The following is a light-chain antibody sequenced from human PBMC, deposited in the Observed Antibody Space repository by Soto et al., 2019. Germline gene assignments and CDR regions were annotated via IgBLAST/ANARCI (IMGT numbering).Light chain of an antibody. CDR1: QGISTY. CDR3: QNYDSAPQLT. Sequence: DIQMTQSPSSLSASVGDRVTITCRASQGISTYLAWYQQKPGKVPKLLIYTASTLQSVVPSRFSASGSGTDFTLTISSLQPEDFATYYCQNYDSAPQLTFGGGTKVEIK. J-gene: IGKJ4*01. V-gene: IGKV1-27*01. CDR2: TAS.